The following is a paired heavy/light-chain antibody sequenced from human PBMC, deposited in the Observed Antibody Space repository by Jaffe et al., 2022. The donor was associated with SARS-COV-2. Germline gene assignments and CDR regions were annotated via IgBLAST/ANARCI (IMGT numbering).Heavy chain of an antibody. J-gene: IGHJ3*01. CDR1: GFTFDDYA. CDR2: VSWDSSKV. Sequence: EVQLVESGGGLVKPGRSLRLSCEASGFTFDDYAMHWVRQAPGKGLEWVSGVSWDSSKVDYAESVKGRFTISRDNAKSSIFLQMNSLRPEDTALYFCAKDKRDYYDSSSWGTGAFDSWGQGTVVTVSS. D-gene: IGHD3-22*01. V-gene: IGHV3-9*01. CDR3: AKDKRDYYDSSSWGTGAFDS.
Light chain of an antibody. J-gene: IGKJ3*01. Sequence: DIQLTQSPSSLSASVGDTITLTCRSSRSISVFLNWYQHKPGQAPKLLIFSASNLQRGVPTRFAASGSGTDFTLTISSLQSEDFATYYCQHSYTTPLFGPGTKVDVK. CDR2: SAS. V-gene: IGKV1-39*01. CDR1: RSISVF. CDR3: QHSYTTPL.